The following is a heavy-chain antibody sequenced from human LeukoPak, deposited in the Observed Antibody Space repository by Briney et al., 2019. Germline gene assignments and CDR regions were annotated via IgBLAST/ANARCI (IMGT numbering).Heavy chain of an antibody. V-gene: IGHV1-8*01. CDR2: MNPHSDNT. J-gene: IGHJ5*02. CDR3: TKRANGRRYNWFDT. CDR1: GYTFTCYD. D-gene: IGHD2-8*01. Sequence: ASVKVSCKASGYTFTCYDINWVRQATGQELEWMGWMNPHSDNTAYAQKFQGRVTMTKNTSISTAYMELSSLRSDDTAVYYCTKRANGRRYNWFDTWGQGTLVTVSS.